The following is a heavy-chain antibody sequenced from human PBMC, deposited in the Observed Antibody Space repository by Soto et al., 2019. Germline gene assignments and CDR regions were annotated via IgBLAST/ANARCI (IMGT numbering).Heavy chain of an antibody. CDR3: AAGGGLPRYY. V-gene: IGHV4-30-2*01. Sequence: QLQLQESGSGLVKPSQTLSLTCAVSGGSISSGGYSWSWIRQPPGKGLEWIGYIYHSGSTYYNPSLNSRFTRSVDRSKNQFSLKLSYWTAADTAVYYCAAGGGLPRYYWGQGTLVTVSS. D-gene: IGHD5-12*01. CDR1: GGSISSGGYS. CDR2: IYHSGST. J-gene: IGHJ4*02.